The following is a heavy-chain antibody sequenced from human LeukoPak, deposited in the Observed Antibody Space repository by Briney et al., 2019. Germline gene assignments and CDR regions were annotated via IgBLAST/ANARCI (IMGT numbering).Heavy chain of an antibody. V-gene: IGHV4-39*07. CDR2: IYYSGST. J-gene: IGHJ6*04. Sequence: SETLSLTCTVSGGSISSSSYYWGWIRQPPGKGLEWIGSIYYSGSTYYNPSLKSRVTISVETSNNQFSLKLNSVTAADTAVYYCAKGDYYSMDVWGKGTTVTVSS. CDR3: AKGDYYSMDV. CDR1: GGSISSSSYY.